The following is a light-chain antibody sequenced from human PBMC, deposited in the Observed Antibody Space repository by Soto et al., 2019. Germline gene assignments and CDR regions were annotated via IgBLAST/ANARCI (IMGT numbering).Light chain of an antibody. CDR1: SNDIGGYNY. Sequence: QSALTQPASVSGSPGQSITFSCTGTSNDIGGYNYVSWYQQHPGKAPKLMIFDVSNRPSGVSSRFSGSKSGNTASLTISGRPAEDEADYYCSSYTSSSTLLFGGGTKVTVL. CDR2: DVS. CDR3: SSYTSSSTLL. V-gene: IGLV2-14*01. J-gene: IGLJ2*01.